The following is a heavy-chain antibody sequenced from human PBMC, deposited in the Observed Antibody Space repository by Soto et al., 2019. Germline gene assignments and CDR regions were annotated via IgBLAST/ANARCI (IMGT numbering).Heavy chain of an antibody. Sequence: PSETLSLTCAVYGGSFSGYYLSWIRQPPGKGLEWIGEINHSGSTNYNPSLKSRVTISVDTSKNQFSLKLSSVTAADTAVYYCASTSIAARRDWFDPWGQGTLVTVSS. V-gene: IGHV4-34*01. D-gene: IGHD6-6*01. J-gene: IGHJ5*02. CDR2: INHSGST. CDR3: ASTSIAARRDWFDP. CDR1: GGSFSGYY.